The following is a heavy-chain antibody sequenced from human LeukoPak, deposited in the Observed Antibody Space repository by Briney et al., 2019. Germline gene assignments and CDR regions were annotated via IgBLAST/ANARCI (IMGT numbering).Heavy chain of an antibody. CDR3: ARESPPLYGFGELLSQDYYYYMDV. CDR2: ISAYNGNT. Sequence: GASVKVSCKASGYTFTSYGISWVRQAPGQGLEWMGWISAYNGNTNYAQKLQGRVTMTTDTSTSTAYMELRSLRSDDTAVYYCARESPPLYGFGELLSQDYYYYMDVWGKGTTVTVSS. CDR1: GYTFTSYG. D-gene: IGHD3-10*01. J-gene: IGHJ6*03. V-gene: IGHV1-18*01.